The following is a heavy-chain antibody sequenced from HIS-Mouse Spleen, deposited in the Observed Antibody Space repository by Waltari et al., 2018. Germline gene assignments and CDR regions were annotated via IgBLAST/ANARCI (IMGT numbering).Heavy chain of an antibody. D-gene: IGHD6-19*01. J-gene: IGHJ4*02. CDR3: ARIAEGYSSGWYAFDY. Sequence: QVTFRESGPALVKPTQTLTLTITLPGFSLSTSPLSVRGILQPPGKALEWLARIDWDDDKYYSTSLKTRLTISKDTSKNQVVLTMTNMDPVDTATYYCARIAEGYSSGWYAFDYWGQGTLVTVSS. CDR2: IDWDDDK. V-gene: IGHV2-70*15. CDR1: GFSLSTSPLS.